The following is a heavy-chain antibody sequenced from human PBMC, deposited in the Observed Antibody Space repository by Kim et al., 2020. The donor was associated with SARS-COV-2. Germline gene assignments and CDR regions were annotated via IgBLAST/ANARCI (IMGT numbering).Heavy chain of an antibody. V-gene: IGHV1-69*13. D-gene: IGHD2-15*01. CDR2: IIPIFGTA. CDR1: GGTFSSYA. CDR3: ARDLCSGGSCYFSPTPRWFDP. J-gene: IGHJ5*02. Sequence: SVKVSCKASGGTFSSYAISWVRQAPGQGLEWMGGIIPIFGTANYAQKFQGRVTITADESTSTAYMELSSLRSEDTAVYYCARDLCSGGSCYFSPTPRWFDPWGQGTLVTVSS.